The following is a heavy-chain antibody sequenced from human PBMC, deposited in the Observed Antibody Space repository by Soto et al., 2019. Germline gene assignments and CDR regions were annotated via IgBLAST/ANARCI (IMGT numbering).Heavy chain of an antibody. CDR2: ISWDGGST. Sequence: GGSLRLSCAASGFTFDDYTMHWVRQAPGKGLEWVSLISWDGGSTYYADSVKGRFTISRDNSKNSLYLQMNSLRTEDNALYYCAKDGGSDIQTGQYSGSYYDYWGQGTLVTVSS. CDR1: GFTFDDYT. J-gene: IGHJ4*02. CDR3: AKDGGSDIQTGQYSGSYYDY. D-gene: IGHD1-26*01. V-gene: IGHV3-43*01.